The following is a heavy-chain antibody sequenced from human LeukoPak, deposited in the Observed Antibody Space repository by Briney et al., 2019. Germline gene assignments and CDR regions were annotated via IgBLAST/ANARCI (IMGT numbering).Heavy chain of an antibody. CDR2: IYYSGST. CDR3: ATTDSGWEGNAFDI. D-gene: IGHD6-19*01. J-gene: IGHJ3*02. Sequence: SETLSLTCAVSGGSISSGGYSWSWIRQPPGKGLEWIGYIYYSGSTYYNPSLKSRVTISVDTSKNQFSLKLSSVTAADTAVYYCATTDSGWEGNAFDIWGQGTMVTVSS. V-gene: IGHV4-30-4*07. CDR1: GGSISSGGYS.